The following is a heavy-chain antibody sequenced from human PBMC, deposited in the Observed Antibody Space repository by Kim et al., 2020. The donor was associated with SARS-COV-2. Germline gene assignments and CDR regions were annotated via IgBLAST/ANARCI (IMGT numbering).Heavy chain of an antibody. Sequence: SNSTRYIYYADSVEGPSTISRDKAKNSLYLQLNSLRAEDTAVYYCARVASWGQGTPVTVSS. V-gene: IGHV3-21*01. CDR2: SNSTRYI. J-gene: IGHJ5*02. CDR3: ARVAS.